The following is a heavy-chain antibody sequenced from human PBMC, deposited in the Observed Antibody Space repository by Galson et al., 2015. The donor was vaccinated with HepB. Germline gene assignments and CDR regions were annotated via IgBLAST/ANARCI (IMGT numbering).Heavy chain of an antibody. D-gene: IGHD5-12*01. CDR1: GFTFSDSA. J-gene: IGHJ1*01. Sequence: SLRLSCAASGFTFSDSALHWVRQASGKGLEWVGRIRSKSNNYATGYGESVKGRFTISRDDSKRTAYLQMNSLKIEDTAVYYCTVRGDRNDYNGYGKWGQGTLVIVSS. CDR3: TVRGDRNDYNGYGK. V-gene: IGHV3-73*01. CDR2: IRSKSNNYAT.